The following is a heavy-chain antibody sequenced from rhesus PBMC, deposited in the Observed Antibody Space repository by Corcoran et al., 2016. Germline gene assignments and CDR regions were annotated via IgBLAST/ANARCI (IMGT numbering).Heavy chain of an antibody. D-gene: IGHD4-29*01. Sequence: QVQLQESGPGLVKPSETLSLTCAVSGGSISDDYYWSWIRQPPGKGLEWIGYIYGSGGGTNSNPSLKNRVTISIDTSKNQFSLKLSSVTAADTAVYYCATDGGSRIPYYFDYWGQGVLVTVSS. CDR2: IYGSGGGT. CDR1: GGSISDDYY. V-gene: IGHV4-106*01. J-gene: IGHJ4*01. CDR3: ATDGGSRIPYYFDY.